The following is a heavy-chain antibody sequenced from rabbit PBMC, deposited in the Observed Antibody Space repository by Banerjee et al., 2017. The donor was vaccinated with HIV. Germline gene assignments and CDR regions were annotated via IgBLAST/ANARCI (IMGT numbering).Heavy chain of an antibody. CDR1: GFSFSSSYW. D-gene: IGHD7-1*01. CDR3: VRETETYAGYAGYGYYFDL. CDR2: IYTGSSGST. V-gene: IGHV1S45*01. Sequence: QQQLEEPGGDLVKPEGSLTLTCTASGFSFSSSYWICWVRQAPGKGLELIACIYTGSSGSTAYASWAKGRFTIYKTSSTTVTLQMSSLTAADTATYFCVRETETYAGYAGYGYYFDLWGPGTLSPS. J-gene: IGHJ4*01.